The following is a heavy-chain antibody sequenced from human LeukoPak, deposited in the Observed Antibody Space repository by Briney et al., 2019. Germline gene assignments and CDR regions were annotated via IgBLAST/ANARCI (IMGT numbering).Heavy chain of an antibody. V-gene: IGHV3-7*01. CDR3: ARDGDSSGYPFDY. CDR2: IKQDGSEK. CDR1: GFTFSSYW. J-gene: IGHJ4*02. D-gene: IGHD3-22*01. Sequence: SGGSLRLSCAASGFTFSSYWMSWVRQAPGKGLEWVANIKQDGSEKYYVDSVKGRFTISRDNAKNSLYLQMNSLRAEDTAVYYCARDGDSSGYPFDYWGQGTLVTVSS.